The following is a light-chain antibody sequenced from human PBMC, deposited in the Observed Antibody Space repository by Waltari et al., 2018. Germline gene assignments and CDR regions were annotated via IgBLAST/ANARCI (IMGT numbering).Light chain of an antibody. J-gene: IGLJ1*01. CDR3: LLYYGGEQRV. V-gene: IGLV7-43*01. CDR2: STN. CDR1: TGAVTSGYY. Sequence: QTVVTQEPSLTVSPGGTVTLTCASSTGAVTSGYYPNWFQQKPGQAPRTLIYSTNKKHSWTPARFSGSLLGGKAALTLSGVQPEDEAEYYCLLYYGGEQRVFGTGTKVTVL.